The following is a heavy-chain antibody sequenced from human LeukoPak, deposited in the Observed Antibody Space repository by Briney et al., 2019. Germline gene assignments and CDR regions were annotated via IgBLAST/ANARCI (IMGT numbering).Heavy chain of an antibody. D-gene: IGHD3-22*01. J-gene: IGHJ6*02. CDR3: ASTPETYYYDSSGSSGYYYYGMDV. CDR1: GGSISSYY. Sequence: TSETLSLTCTVAGGSISSYYWSWIRQPPGKGLEWMGYIYFGVSTNYNPSLKGRVTISVDTSKNQFSLKLSSVTAADTAVYYCASTPETYYYDSSGSSGYYYYGMDVWGQGTTVTVSS. V-gene: IGHV4-59*01. CDR2: IYFGVST.